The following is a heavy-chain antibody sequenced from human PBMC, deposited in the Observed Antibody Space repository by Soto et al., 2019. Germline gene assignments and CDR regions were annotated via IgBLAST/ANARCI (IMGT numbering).Heavy chain of an antibody. CDR2: ISYDGSNK. CDR3: AREGNDDSSGYQATEYFQH. Sequence: PGGSLRLSCAASGFTFSNAWMNWVRQAPGKGLEWVAVISYDGSNKYYADSVKGRFTISRDNSKNTLYLQMNSLRAEDTAVYYCAREGNDDSSGYQATEYFQHWGQGTLVTVSS. J-gene: IGHJ1*01. CDR1: GFTFSNAW. V-gene: IGHV3-30-3*01. D-gene: IGHD3-22*01.